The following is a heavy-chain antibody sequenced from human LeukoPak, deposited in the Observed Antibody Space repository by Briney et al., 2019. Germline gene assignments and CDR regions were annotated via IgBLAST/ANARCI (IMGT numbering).Heavy chain of an antibody. Sequence: GGSLRLSCAASGFTFSSYAMHWVRQAPGKGLEWVAVISYDGSNKYYADSVKGRFTISRDNSKNTLYLQMNSLRAEDTAVYYCAREYGLGELDIWGQGTMVTVSS. CDR3: AREYGLGELDI. D-gene: IGHD3-10*01. V-gene: IGHV3-30*04. CDR2: ISYDGSNK. CDR1: GFTFSSYA. J-gene: IGHJ3*02.